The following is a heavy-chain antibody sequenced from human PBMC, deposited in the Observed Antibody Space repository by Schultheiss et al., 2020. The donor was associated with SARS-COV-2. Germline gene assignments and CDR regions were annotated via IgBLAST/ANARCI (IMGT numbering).Heavy chain of an antibody. J-gene: IGHJ2*01. CDR3: ARGFGGSGSYYANWYFDL. V-gene: IGHV3-13*01. CDR1: GFTFSSYD. Sequence: GGSLRLSCAASGFTFSSYDMHWVRQATGKGLEWVSAIGTAGDTYYPGSVKGRFTISRENAKNSLYLQMNSLRAGDTAVYYCARGFGGSGSYYANWYFDLWGRGTLVTVSS. D-gene: IGHD3-10*01. CDR2: IGTAGDT.